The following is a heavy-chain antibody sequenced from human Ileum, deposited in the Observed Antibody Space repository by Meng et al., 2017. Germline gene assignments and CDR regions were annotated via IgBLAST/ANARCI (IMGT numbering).Heavy chain of an antibody. CDR2: IYTSGST. V-gene: IGHV4-4*07. CDR1: GGSISSYY. D-gene: IGHD4-17*01. J-gene: IGHJ5*02. CDR3: ARDVVPTVTYYYNWFDP. Sequence: QMQQQESGPGLVRPSEPLSLTCPLSGGSISSYYWSWIRQPAGKGLEWIGRIYTSGSTNYNPSLKSRVTVSVDTSKNQFSLKLSSVTAADTAVYYCARDVVPTVTYYYNWFDPWGQGTLVTVSS.